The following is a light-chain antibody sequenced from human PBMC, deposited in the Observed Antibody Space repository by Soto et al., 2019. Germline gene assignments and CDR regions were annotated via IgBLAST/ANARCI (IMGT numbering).Light chain of an antibody. V-gene: IGKV1-5*03. CDR3: QHYNSYSEA. J-gene: IGKJ1*01. CDR1: QTISSW. CDR2: KAS. Sequence: DIQMTQSPSTLSGSVGDRVTITCRASQTISSWLAWYQQKPGKAPKLLIYKASTLKSGVPSRFSGSGSGTEFTLTISSLQPDDFATYYGQHYNSYSEAFGEGT.